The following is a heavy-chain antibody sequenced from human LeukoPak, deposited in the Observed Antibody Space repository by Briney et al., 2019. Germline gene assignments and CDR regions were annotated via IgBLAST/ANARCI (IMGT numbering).Heavy chain of an antibody. D-gene: IGHD2-21*02. CDR3: ARDCGGACYMDV. CDR2: ITSTSSST. Sequence: GSLRLSCAASGFTFTTYDMNWLRQAPRKGLEWVSSITSTSSSTYYADSLKGRFTISRDNAKNSLYLQMNNLRAEDTAVYYCARDCGGACYMDVWGKGTTVTVSS. V-gene: IGHV3-21*01. J-gene: IGHJ6*03. CDR1: GFTFTTYD.